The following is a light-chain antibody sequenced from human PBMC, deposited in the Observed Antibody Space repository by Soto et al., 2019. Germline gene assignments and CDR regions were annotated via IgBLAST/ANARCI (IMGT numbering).Light chain of an antibody. CDR3: QQRSNWPIT. V-gene: IGKV3-11*01. J-gene: IGKJ5*01. CDR1: QSVSSY. Sequence: EIVLTQSPATPYLSPGERATLSCRASQSVSSYLAWYQQKPGQAPRLLIYDSSNRATGIPARFSCSGSGTDFTLTISSLEPEDFAVYYCQQRSNWPITFGQGTRLEIK. CDR2: DSS.